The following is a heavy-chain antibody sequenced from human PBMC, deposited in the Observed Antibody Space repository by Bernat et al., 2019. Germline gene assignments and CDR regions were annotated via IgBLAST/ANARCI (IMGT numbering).Heavy chain of an antibody. J-gene: IGHJ4*02. D-gene: IGHD4-23*01. CDR3: ARGLRWPQYYFDY. CDR2: INHSGST. V-gene: IGHV4-34*01. Sequence: QVQLQQWGAGLLKPSETLSLTCAVYGGSFSGYYWIWIRQPPGKGLEWIGEINHSGSTNYNPSLKSRVTISVDTSKNQFSLKLSSVTAADTAVYYCARGLRWPQYYFDYWGQGTLVTVSS. CDR1: GGSFSGYY.